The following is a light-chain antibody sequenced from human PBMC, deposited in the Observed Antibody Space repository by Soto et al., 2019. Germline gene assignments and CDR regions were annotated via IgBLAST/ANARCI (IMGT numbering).Light chain of an antibody. CDR1: SSGVGGYDY. CDR2: EVT. V-gene: IGLV2-14*01. Sequence: QSVLTQPASVSGSPGQSIAISCTGTSSGVGGYDYVSWYQQHPDKAPKLMIYEVTKRPSGVSNRFSGSKSGNTASLTISGLQPEDEADYYCSSHTSGNTRVFGSGTKATVL. CDR3: SSHTSGNTRV. J-gene: IGLJ1*01.